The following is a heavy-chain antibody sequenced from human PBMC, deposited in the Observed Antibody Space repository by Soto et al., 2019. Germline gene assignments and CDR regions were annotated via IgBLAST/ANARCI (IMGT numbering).Heavy chain of an antibody. Sequence: QVQLQQWGAGLLKPSETLSLTCAVYGRSFSGYYWTWIRQPPGTGLEWIGEINHSGSTNYNPSLTSRVTISVDTSKNQLSRKLTSVTAADKAVYYCARDKITGLFDCWGQGTLVTVSS. V-gene: IGHV4-34*01. CDR1: GRSFSGYY. D-gene: IGHD2-8*02. CDR2: INHSGST. J-gene: IGHJ4*02. CDR3: ARDKITGLFDC.